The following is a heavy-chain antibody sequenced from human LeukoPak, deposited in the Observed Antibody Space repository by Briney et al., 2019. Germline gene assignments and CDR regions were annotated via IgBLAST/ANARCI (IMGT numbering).Heavy chain of an antibody. Sequence: GGSLRLSXAASGFTFSSYEMNWVRQAPGKGLEWVSYISSSGSAIYYADSVKGRFTISRDNAKNSLYLQMNSLRAEDTAIYYCARDPGNTAIDYWGQGTPVTVSS. J-gene: IGHJ4*02. V-gene: IGHV3-48*03. CDR1: GFTFSSYE. D-gene: IGHD5-18*01. CDR3: ARDPGNTAIDY. CDR2: ISSSGSAI.